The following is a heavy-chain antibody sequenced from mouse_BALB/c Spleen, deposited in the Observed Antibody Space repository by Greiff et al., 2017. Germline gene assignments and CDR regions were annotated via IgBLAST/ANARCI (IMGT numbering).Heavy chain of an antibody. V-gene: IGHV1S137*01. J-gene: IGHJ2*01. CDR1: GYTFTDYA. Sequence: QVHVKQSGAELVRPGVSVKISCKGSGYTFTDYAMHWVKQSHAKSLEWIGVISTYYGDASYNQKFKGKATMTVDKSSSTAYMELARLTSEDSAIYYCARDWDGYFDYWGQGTTLTVSS. CDR2: ISTYYGDA. D-gene: IGHD4-1*01. CDR3: ARDWDGYFDY.